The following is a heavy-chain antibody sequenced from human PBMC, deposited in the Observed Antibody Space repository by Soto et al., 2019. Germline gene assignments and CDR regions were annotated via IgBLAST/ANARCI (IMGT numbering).Heavy chain of an antibody. Sequence: EVQLVESGGGLVQAGGSMRLTCVASGLPFSIYSMNWVRQAPGKGLEWSSYITSDTNTIKYADSVKGRFTISRDNAKNLVYLQMNSLRDEDTAVYFCARSVEGHFDYWGQGTVVTVSS. D-gene: IGHD6-19*01. CDR1: GLPFSIYS. CDR3: ARSVEGHFDY. V-gene: IGHV3-48*02. J-gene: IGHJ4*02. CDR2: ITSDTNTI.